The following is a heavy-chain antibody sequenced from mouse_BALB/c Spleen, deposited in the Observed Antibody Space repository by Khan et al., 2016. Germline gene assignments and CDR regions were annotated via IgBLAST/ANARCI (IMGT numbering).Heavy chain of an antibody. CDR3: ARAYLYDMDY. V-gene: IGHV5-6-3*01. Sequence: EVELVESGGGLVQPGGSLKLSCAASGFTFSNYGMSWVRQTPDKRLELVATIDSNGGSTIYADSVKGRVTISRDTAKHTLYLQISSLKSEDTAMYYCARAYLYDMDYWGQGTTVTVAS. CDR1: GFTFSNYG. J-gene: IGHJ4*01. CDR2: IDSNGGST.